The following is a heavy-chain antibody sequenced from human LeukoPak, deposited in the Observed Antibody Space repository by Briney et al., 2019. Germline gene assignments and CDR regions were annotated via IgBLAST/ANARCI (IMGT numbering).Heavy chain of an antibody. CDR3: ARDWDGGYDFNAFDI. Sequence: SETLSLTCAVYGGSFSGYYWSWIRQPPGKGLEWIGEINHSGSTNYNPSLKSRVTISVDRSKNQFSLRLSSVTSADTAVYYCARDWDGGYDFNAFDIWGQGTMVTVSS. CDR1: GGSFSGYY. CDR2: INHSGST. D-gene: IGHD5-12*01. V-gene: IGHV4-34*01. J-gene: IGHJ3*02.